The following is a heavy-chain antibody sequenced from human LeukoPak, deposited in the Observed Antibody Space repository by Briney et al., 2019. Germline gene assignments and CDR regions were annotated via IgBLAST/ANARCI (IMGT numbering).Heavy chain of an antibody. CDR2: IKQDGSEK. D-gene: IGHD6-19*01. J-gene: IGHJ4*02. V-gene: IGHV3-7*03. CDR1: GFTCSSYS. Sequence: GGSLRLSCAASGFTCSSYSMNWVRQAPGKGLEWVANIKQDGSEKYYVDSVKGRFTISRDNAKNSLYLQMNSLRAEDTAVYYCARYIRGLYSSGIDYWGQGTLVTVSS. CDR3: ARYIRGLYSSGIDY.